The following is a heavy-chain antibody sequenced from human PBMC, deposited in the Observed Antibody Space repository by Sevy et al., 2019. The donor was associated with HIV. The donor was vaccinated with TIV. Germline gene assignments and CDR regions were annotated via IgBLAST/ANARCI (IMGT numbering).Heavy chain of an antibody. CDR1: GFTLSSYG. V-gene: IGHV3-33*01. Sequence: GGSLRLSCVASGFTLSSYGMHWVRQAPGKGLEWVAVIRYDGSDKYYAHSVKGRFTISRDNSKNTLYLQMKSLRAEDTAVYYCARDRLGITISAEWGGGMDVWGQGTTVTVSS. CDR3: ARDRLGITISAEWGGGMDV. D-gene: IGHD3-3*01. J-gene: IGHJ6*02. CDR2: IRYDGSDK.